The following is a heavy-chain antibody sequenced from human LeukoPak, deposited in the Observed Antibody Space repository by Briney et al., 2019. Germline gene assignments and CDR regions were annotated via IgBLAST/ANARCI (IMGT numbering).Heavy chain of an antibody. V-gene: IGHV4-59*01. J-gene: IGHJ4*02. Sequence: SETLSLTCTVSGRSISSYYWSWIRQPPGKGLEWIGYIYYSGSTNYNPSLKSRVTISVDTSKNQFSLKLSSVTAADTAVYYCAGEGYTLDYWGQGTLVTVSS. D-gene: IGHD5-24*01. CDR3: AGEGYTLDY. CDR1: GRSISSYY. CDR2: IYYSGST.